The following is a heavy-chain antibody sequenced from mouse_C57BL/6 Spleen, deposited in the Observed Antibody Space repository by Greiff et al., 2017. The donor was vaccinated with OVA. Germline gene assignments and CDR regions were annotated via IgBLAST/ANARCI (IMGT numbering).Heavy chain of an antibody. CDR3: ARRTYYYGLDY. CDR1: GYTFTSYD. J-gene: IGHJ2*01. D-gene: IGHD1-1*01. Sequence: VQLVESGPELVKPGASVKLSCKASGYTFTSYDINWVKQRPGQGLEWIGWIYPRDGSTKYNEKFKGKATLTVDTSSSTAYMELHSLTSEDSAVYFCARRTYYYGLDYWGQGTTLTVSS. V-gene: IGHV1-85*01. CDR2: IYPRDGST.